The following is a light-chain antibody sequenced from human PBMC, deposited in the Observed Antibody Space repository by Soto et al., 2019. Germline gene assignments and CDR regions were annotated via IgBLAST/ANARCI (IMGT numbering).Light chain of an antibody. V-gene: IGLV1-44*01. CDR3: EAWDDSLNGYV. J-gene: IGLJ1*01. Sequence: QAVVTQPPSASGTPGQRVTISCSGGSSNIGTNTVNWYQQLPGTAPTLLIYNNNQPPSGVPDRFSRSKSGTSASLAISGLQYDEEADYYCEAWDDSLNGYVFGTGTKLTVL. CDR2: NNN. CDR1: SSNIGTNT.